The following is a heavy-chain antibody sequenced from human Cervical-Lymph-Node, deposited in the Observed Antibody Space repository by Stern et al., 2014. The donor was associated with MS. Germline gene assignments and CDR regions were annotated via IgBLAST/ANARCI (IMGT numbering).Heavy chain of an antibody. D-gene: IGHD1-14*01. CDR1: GFTFSTYS. J-gene: IGHJ1*01. CDR3: ASDYKGAWQSAEYFQH. CDR2: ISSGSSTK. V-gene: IGHV3-48*01. Sequence: EVQLVESGGGLVQPGGSLRLSCAASGFTFSTYSMNWVRQSPGKGLEWVSYISSGSSTKHYADSVKGRFTISRDNGKNSLYLQMNSLRGDDTAVYYCASDYKGAWQSAEYFQHWGRGTLVIVSS.